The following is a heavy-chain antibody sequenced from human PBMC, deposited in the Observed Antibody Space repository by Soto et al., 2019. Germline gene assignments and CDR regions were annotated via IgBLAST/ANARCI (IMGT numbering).Heavy chain of an antibody. Sequence: EVQLVESGGGLIQPGGSLRLSCAASGFTVSSNYMSWVRQAPGKGLEWVSVIYSGGSTYYADSVKGRFTISRDNSKNTLYLQLNTLRAEDTAVYYCATSSGYYYYTMDVWGQGTTVTVSS. CDR3: ATSSGYYYYTMDV. D-gene: IGHD3-22*01. CDR1: GFTVSSNY. J-gene: IGHJ6*02. V-gene: IGHV3-53*01. CDR2: IYSGGST.